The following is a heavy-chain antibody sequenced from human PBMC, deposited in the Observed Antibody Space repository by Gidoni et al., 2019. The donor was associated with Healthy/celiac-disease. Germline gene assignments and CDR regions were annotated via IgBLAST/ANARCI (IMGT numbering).Heavy chain of an antibody. D-gene: IGHD6-13*01. J-gene: IGHJ3*02. CDR2: IIPIFGTA. CDR1: GGTFSSYA. CDR3: ARDLRGSSWAYDAFDI. Sequence: QVQLVQSGAEVKKPGSSVTVSCKASGGTFSSYAISWVRQAPGQGLEWMGGIIPIFGTANYAQKFQCRVTITADESTSTAYMELSSLRSEDTAVYYCARDLRGSSWAYDAFDIWGQGTMVTVSS. V-gene: IGHV1-69*01.